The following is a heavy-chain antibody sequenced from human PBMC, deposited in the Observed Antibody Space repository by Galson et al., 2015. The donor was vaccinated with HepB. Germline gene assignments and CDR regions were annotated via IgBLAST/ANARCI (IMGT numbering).Heavy chain of an antibody. CDR3: ARDSVVIAVACPDYYYGMDV. D-gene: IGHD6-19*01. CDR1: GFTFSSYS. J-gene: IGHJ6*02. V-gene: IGHV3-48*02. Sequence: SLRLSCAASGFTFSSYSMNWVRQAPGKGLEWVSYITSSSSTIYYADSVKGRFTISRDNAKNSLYLQMNSLRDEDTAVYYCARDSVVIAVACPDYYYGMDVWGQGTTVTVSS. CDR2: ITSSSSTI.